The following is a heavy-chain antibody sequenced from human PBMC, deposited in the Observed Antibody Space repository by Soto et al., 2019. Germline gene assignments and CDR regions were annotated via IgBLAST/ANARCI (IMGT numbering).Heavy chain of an antibody. J-gene: IGHJ4*02. CDR2: ISYDGSNQ. CDR1: GFTFNIYG. Sequence: PGVSLRLSCAASGFTFNIYGMHWVRPAPDKGLEWVALISYDGSNQYYADSVKGRFTISRDNSKNTLFLQMNSLRADDTAVYYCAKDQASGQGSFDSWGQGTLVTVSS. V-gene: IGHV3-30*18. CDR3: AKDQASGQGSFDS.